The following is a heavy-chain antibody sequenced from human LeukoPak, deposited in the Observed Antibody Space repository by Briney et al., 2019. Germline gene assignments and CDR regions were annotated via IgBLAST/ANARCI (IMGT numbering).Heavy chain of an antibody. V-gene: IGHV3-53*01. J-gene: IGHJ4*02. Sequence: PGGSLRLSCAASGFTVSSNYMSWVRQAPGKGQEWVSVIYSGGSTYYADSVKGRFTISRDNSKNTLYLQMNSLRAEDTAVYYCARGGYCSSTSCSDVWGQGTLVTVSS. CDR2: IYSGGST. D-gene: IGHD2-2*01. CDR3: ARGGYCSSTSCSDV. CDR1: GFTVSSNY.